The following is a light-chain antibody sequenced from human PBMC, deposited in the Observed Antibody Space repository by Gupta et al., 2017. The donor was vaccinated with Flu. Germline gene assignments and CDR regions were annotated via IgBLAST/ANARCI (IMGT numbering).Light chain of an antibody. J-gene: IGKJ2*01. Sequence: EVVLTQSPGTLSLSPGERATLSCRASQSISSSYLTWYQQKPGQAPRVLIYAASTRATGIPDRFTGSGSGTDFTLTISRLEPEDFAVYYCQQYGDSRYTFGQGTXLEI. CDR3: QQYGDSRYT. CDR2: AAS. V-gene: IGKV3-20*01. CDR1: QSISSSY.